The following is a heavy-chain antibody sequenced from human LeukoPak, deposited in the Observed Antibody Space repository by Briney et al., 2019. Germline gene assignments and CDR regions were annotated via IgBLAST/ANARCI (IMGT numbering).Heavy chain of an antibody. D-gene: IGHD5-18*01. CDR2: ISGSGGST. Sequence: PGGSLRLFCAASGFTFSSYAMSWVRQAPGKGLEWVSAISGSGGSTYYADSVKGRFTISRDNSKNTLYLQMNSLRAEDTAVYYCAKARGYSYGNDYWGQGTLVTVSS. V-gene: IGHV3-23*01. CDR1: GFTFSSYA. J-gene: IGHJ4*02. CDR3: AKARGYSYGNDY.